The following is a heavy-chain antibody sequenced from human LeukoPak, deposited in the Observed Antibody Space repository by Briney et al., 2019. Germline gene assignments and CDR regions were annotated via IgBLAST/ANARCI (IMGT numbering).Heavy chain of an antibody. CDR2: IIPIFGTA. CDR1: GGTFSSYA. V-gene: IGHV1-69*05. CDR3: ARATTTGDFWSGYYRYYYYYMDV. Sequence: SVKVSCKASGGTFSSYAISWVRQAPGQGLEWMGGIIPIFGTANYAQKFQGRVTITTDESTSTAYMELSSLRSGDTAVYYCARATTTGDFWSGYYRYYYYYMDVWGKGTTVTVSS. D-gene: IGHD3-3*01. J-gene: IGHJ6*03.